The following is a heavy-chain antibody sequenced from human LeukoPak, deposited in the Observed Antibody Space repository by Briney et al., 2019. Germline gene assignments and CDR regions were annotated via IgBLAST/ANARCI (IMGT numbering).Heavy chain of an antibody. V-gene: IGHV4-61*02. CDR2: IYTSGST. D-gene: IGHD1-7*01. J-gene: IGHJ5*02. Sequence: PSETLSLTCTVSGGSISSGSYYWSWIRQPAGKGLEWIGRIYTSGSTNYNPSLKSRVTISVDTSKNQFSLKLSSVTAADTAVYYCARDPLTGTLDPWGQGTLVTVSS. CDR3: ARDPLTGTLDP. CDR1: GGSISSGSYY.